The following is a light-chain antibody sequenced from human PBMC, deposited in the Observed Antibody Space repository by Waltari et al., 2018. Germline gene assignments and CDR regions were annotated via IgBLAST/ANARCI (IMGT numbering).Light chain of an antibody. CDR2: AAS. CDR3: QNHERLPAT. CDR1: HNIGTY. V-gene: IGKV3-20*01. J-gene: IGKJ1*01. Sequence: LTQSPGTLSLSPGERATLSCRASHNIGTYLVWYQQKPGQPPRLLMYAASRRATGGPDRFSGSGSGTDFSLTISRLEPEDFAVYYCQNHERLPATFGQGTRVEIK.